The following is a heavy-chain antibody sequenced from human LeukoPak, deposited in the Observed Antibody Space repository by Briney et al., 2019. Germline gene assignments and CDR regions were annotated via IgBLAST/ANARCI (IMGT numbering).Heavy chain of an antibody. CDR3: ARHGGSGSFDY. CDR2: IYNTGTT. Sequence: PSETLCLTCTVPGGSSSGYYWSWIRQPPGQGLEWIGIIYNTGTTNYNPSLKTRVTISVDTSKSQFSLNLRSVTAADTAVYYCARHGGSGSFDYWGLGTLVSVSS. J-gene: IGHJ4*02. CDR1: GGSSSGYY. D-gene: IGHD3-3*01. V-gene: IGHV4-59*08.